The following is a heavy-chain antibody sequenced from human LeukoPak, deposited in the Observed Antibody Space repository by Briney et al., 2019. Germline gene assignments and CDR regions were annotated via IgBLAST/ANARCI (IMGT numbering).Heavy chain of an antibody. CDR2: INHSGST. CDR1: GGSFSGYY. Sequence: SETLSLTCAVYGGSFSGYYWSWIRQPPGKGLEWIGEINHSGSTNYNPSLKSRVTISVDTSKNQFSLKLSSVTAADTAVYYCARALWFRSKVYYFDYWGQGTLVTVSS. V-gene: IGHV4-34*01. D-gene: IGHD3-10*01. J-gene: IGHJ4*02. CDR3: ARALWFRSKVYYFDY.